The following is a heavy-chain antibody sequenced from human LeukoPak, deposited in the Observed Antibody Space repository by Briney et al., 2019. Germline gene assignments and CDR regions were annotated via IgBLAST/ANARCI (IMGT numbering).Heavy chain of an antibody. V-gene: IGHV1-2*02. CDR3: ATKTGYAPFDC. J-gene: IGHJ4*02. CDR2: INPNSGGI. Sequence: ASVRVSCKASGYTFTGYYMHWVRQAPGQGLEWMGWINPNSGGINYAQKFQGRVTMTRDTSISTAYMELSRLRSDDTAVYYCATKTGYAPFDCWGQGTLVTVSS. CDR1: GYTFTGYY. D-gene: IGHD5-12*01.